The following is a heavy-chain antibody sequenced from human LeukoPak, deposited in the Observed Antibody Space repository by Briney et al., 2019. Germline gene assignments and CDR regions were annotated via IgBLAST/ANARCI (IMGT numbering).Heavy chain of an antibody. CDR1: GGTFSIYA. CDR3: ARSPYYDFWSGHGHYFDY. D-gene: IGHD3-3*01. Sequence: SVTVSYTASGGTFSIYAISWVRQAPGQGLEWMGGIIPIFGTANYAQKFQGRVTITTDESTSTAYMELSSLRSEDTAVYYCARSPYYDFWSGHGHYFDYWGQGTLVTVSS. J-gene: IGHJ4*02. CDR2: IIPIFGTA. V-gene: IGHV1-69*05.